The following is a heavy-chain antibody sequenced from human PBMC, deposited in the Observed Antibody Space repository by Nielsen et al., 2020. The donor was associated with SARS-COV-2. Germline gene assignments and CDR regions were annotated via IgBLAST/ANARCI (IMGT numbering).Heavy chain of an antibody. V-gene: IGHV3-30*18. CDR3: AKNYGSGPYYMDV. Sequence: GESLKISCAASGFTFSNYGMHWVRQAPGKGLEWVAVISYDGSNKYYADSVKGRFTISRDNSKNTLYLQMNSLRAEDTAVYYCAKNYGSGPYYMDVWGKGTTVTVSS. D-gene: IGHD3-10*01. CDR1: GFTFSNYG. CDR2: ISYDGSNK. J-gene: IGHJ6*03.